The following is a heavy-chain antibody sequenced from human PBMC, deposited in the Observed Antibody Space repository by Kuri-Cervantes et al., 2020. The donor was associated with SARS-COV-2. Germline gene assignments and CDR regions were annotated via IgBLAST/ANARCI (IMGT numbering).Heavy chain of an antibody. V-gene: IGHV3-33*01. Sequence: GESLKISCAASGFTFSSYGMHWVRQAPGKGLEWVAVIWYDGSEKYYVDSVKGRFTISRDNARNSLYLQMNSLRAEDTAVYYCARDSAGYYYDSSGYYSLYYYGMDVWGQGTTVTVSS. CDR1: GFTFSSYG. J-gene: IGHJ6*02. CDR3: ARDSAGYYYDSSGYYSLYYYGMDV. CDR2: IWYDGSEK. D-gene: IGHD3-22*01.